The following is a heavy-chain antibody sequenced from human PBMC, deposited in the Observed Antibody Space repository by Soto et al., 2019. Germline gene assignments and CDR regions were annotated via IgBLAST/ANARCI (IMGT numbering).Heavy chain of an antibody. D-gene: IGHD5-12*01. CDR2: IIPIFGTA. Sequence: SVKVSCKASGGTFSSYAISWVRQAPGQGPEWMGGIIPIFGTANYAQKFQGRVTITANESTSTAYMELSSLRSEDTAVYYCARDGEMATIKGYYYGMDVWGQGTTVTVSS. CDR3: ARDGEMATIKGYYYGMDV. J-gene: IGHJ6*02. V-gene: IGHV1-69*13. CDR1: GGTFSSYA.